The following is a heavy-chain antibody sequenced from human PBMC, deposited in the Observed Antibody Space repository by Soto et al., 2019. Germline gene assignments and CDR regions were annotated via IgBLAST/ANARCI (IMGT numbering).Heavy chain of an antibody. D-gene: IGHD3-22*01. CDR2: IRSKANSYAT. V-gene: IGHV3-73*01. J-gene: IGHJ6*02. CDR3: TSSTYYYDSSGYYSAYYYYGMDV. CDR1: GSTFSGSA. Sequence: HPGGSLRLACAASGSTFSGSAMHWVRQASGKGLEWVGRIRSKANSYATAYAASVKGRFTISRDDSKNTAYLQMNSLKTEDTAVYYCTSSTYYYDSSGYYSAYYYYGMDVWGQGTTVTVSS.